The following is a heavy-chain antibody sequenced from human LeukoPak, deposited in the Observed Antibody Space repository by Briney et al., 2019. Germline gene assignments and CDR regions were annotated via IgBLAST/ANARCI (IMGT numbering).Heavy chain of an antibody. J-gene: IGHJ3*02. D-gene: IGHD6-6*01. Sequence: TSETLSLTCTVSGGSISSNNFYGGLIRQPPGKGLEWIGSIYSGGSTFYNPSLKSRVTLSVDTSKNQFSLKLSSVAAADTAVYYCARDASVLVLTDAFDIWGQGTMVTVPS. V-gene: IGHV4-39*02. CDR2: IYSGGST. CDR1: GGSISSNNFY. CDR3: ARDASVLVLTDAFDI.